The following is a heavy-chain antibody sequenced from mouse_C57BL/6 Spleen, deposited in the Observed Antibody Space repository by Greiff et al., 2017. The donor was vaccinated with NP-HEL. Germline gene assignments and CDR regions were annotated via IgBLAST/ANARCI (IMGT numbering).Heavy chain of an antibody. D-gene: IGHD3-2*02. CDR1: GYTFTSYW. Sequence: QVQLQQPGAELVKPGASVKLSCKASGYTFTSYWMQWVKQRPGQGLEWIGQIDPSDSYTNYNQKFKGKATLTVDTSSSTAYMQLSSLTSEDSAVYYWAKQLRRRLFDYWGQGTTLTVSS. CDR2: IDPSDSYT. V-gene: IGHV1-50*01. J-gene: IGHJ2*01. CDR3: AKQLRRRLFDY.